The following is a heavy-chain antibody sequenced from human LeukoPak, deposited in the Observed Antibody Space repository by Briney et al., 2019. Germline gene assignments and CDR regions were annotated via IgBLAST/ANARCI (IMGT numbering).Heavy chain of an antibody. V-gene: IGHV3-30-3*01. J-gene: IGHJ4*02. Sequence: PGGSLRLSCAASGFTFNTYAIHWVRQAPGKGLDWVAVISYDGSNKYYADSVRGRFTISRDNAKNSLYLQMNSLRAEDTAVYYCARANSMDYYDSGAPIDYWGQGTLVTVSS. CDR3: ARANSMDYYDSGAPIDY. D-gene: IGHD3-22*01. CDR2: ISYDGSNK. CDR1: GFTFNTYA.